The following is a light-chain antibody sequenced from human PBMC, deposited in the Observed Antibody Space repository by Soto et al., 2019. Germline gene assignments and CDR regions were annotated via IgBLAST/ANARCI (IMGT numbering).Light chain of an antibody. CDR1: SSDVGAYNY. V-gene: IGLV2-8*01. Sequence: QSVLTQPPSASGSPGQSVTISCTGTSSDVGAYNYVSWYQQHPGKAPKLMIYEVIKRPSGVPDRFSGSKSGNTASLTVSGLQADDEADYYCSSYAGSNNFVFGTGTKLTVL. CDR3: SSYAGSNNFV. CDR2: EVI. J-gene: IGLJ1*01.